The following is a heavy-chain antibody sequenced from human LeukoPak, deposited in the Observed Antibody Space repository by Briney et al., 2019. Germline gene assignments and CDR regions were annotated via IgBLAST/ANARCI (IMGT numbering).Heavy chain of an antibody. Sequence: PGGSLRLSCAASGFTFSSYWMHWVRQAPGKGLVWVSRIKSAGSSIRYADSVKGRFTISRDNAKNSLYLQMNSLRAEDTAFYYCARGLAYDYGMDYWGQGTLVTVSS. CDR3: ARGLAYDYGMDY. CDR1: GFTFSSYW. V-gene: IGHV3-74*01. CDR2: IKSAGSSI. J-gene: IGHJ4*02. D-gene: IGHD4-17*01.